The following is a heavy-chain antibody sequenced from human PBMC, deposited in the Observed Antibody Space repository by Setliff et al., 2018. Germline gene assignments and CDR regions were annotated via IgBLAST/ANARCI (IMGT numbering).Heavy chain of an antibody. Sequence: SETLSLTCTVSGGSISSYYWSWIRQPPGKGLEWIGYIYYSGSTNYNPSLKSRVTISVDTSKNQFSLKLSSVTAADTAVYCCARESPLDDYVWGSYRSYYFDYWGQGTLVTVSS. J-gene: IGHJ4*02. CDR3: ARESPLDDYVWGSYRSYYFDY. CDR2: IYYSGST. CDR1: GGSISSYY. D-gene: IGHD3-16*02. V-gene: IGHV4-59*01.